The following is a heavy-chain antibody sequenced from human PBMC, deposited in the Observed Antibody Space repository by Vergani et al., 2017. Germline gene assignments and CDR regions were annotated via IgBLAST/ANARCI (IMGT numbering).Heavy chain of an antibody. V-gene: IGHV3-21*01. Sequence: EVQLVESGGGLVKPGGSLRLSCAASGFTFSSYSMNWVRQAPGKGLEWVSSISSSSSYIYYADSVKGRFTISRDNAKNSLYLQMNSLRAEDTAVYYCARAFIVVATNYDYYYMDVWGKGTTVTVSS. CDR1: GFTFSSYS. D-gene: IGHD1-26*01. CDR3: ARAFIVVATNYDYYYMDV. CDR2: ISSSSSYI. J-gene: IGHJ6*03.